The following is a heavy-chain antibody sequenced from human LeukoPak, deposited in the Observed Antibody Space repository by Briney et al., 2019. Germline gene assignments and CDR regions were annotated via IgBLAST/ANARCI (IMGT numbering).Heavy chain of an antibody. CDR3: ARGGYSYANWFDP. CDR1: GFTFSSYG. Sequence: PGGSLRLSCAASGFTFSSYGMSWVRQAPGKGLVWVSRINSDGSSTNYADSVKGRFTISRDNAKNTLYLQMNSLRAEDTAVYYCARGGYSYANWFDPWGQGTLVTVSS. V-gene: IGHV3-74*01. D-gene: IGHD5-18*01. J-gene: IGHJ5*02. CDR2: INSDGSST.